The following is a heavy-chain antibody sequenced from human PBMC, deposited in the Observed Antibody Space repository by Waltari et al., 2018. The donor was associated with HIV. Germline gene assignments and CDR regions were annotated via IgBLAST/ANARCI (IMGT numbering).Heavy chain of an antibody. Sequence: QLQLQESGPGLVKPSETLSLTCAVSGGSVSSSSYFWGWIRQPPGKGLEWVGRIYYTGRGYYTPVRKSRVTISVDTSKNQFSLKVTSVTAADTAVYYCARHALRVGAAYWNFDLWGRGTLVTVSS. J-gene: IGHJ2*01. V-gene: IGHV4-39*01. CDR2: IYYTGRG. CDR1: GGSVSSSSYF. D-gene: IGHD1-26*01. CDR3: ARHALRVGAAYWNFDL.